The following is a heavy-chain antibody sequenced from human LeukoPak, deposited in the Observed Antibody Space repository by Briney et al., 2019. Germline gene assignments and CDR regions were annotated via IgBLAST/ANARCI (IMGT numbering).Heavy chain of an antibody. V-gene: IGHV3-21*01. CDR1: GFTFSSYS. CDR3: ASLRITMIVDDAFDI. Sequence: GGSLRLSCAASGFTFSSYSMNWVRQAPGKGLERVSSISSSSSYIYYAGSVQGQFTISRDNAKNSLYLQMNSLRAEDTAVYYCASLRITMIVDDAFDIWGQGTMVTVSS. J-gene: IGHJ3*02. D-gene: IGHD3-22*01. CDR2: ISSSSSYI.